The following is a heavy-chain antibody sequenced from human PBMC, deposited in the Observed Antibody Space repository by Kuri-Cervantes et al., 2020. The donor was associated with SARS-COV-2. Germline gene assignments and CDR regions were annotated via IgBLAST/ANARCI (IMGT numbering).Heavy chain of an antibody. Sequence: ASVKVSCKASGYTFTSYGISWVRQAPGQGLEWTGWISAYNGNTNYAQKLQGRVTMTTDTSTSTAYMELRSLRSDDTAVYYCARNSYYDFWSGHARGSNAHGAWYWFDPWGQGTLVTVSS. V-gene: IGHV1-18*01. D-gene: IGHD3-3*01. CDR2: ISAYNGNT. CDR1: GYTFTSYG. CDR3: ARNSYYDFWSGHARGSNAHGAWYWFDP. J-gene: IGHJ5*02.